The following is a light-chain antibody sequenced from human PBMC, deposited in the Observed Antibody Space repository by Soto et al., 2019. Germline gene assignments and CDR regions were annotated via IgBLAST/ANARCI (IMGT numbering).Light chain of an antibody. V-gene: IGLV2-14*03. CDR1: SSDIGSYNF. CDR3: TSWTTSTPML. CDR2: DVN. J-gene: IGLJ2*01. Sequence: QSVLTQPASVSGSPGHAITISFTGTSSDIGSYNFVFWYQQHPGKAPKLMLYDVNIRPSGVSNRFSGSKSGNTASLTISGLQAEDEADYSCTSWTTSTPMLLGGGTTVTVL.